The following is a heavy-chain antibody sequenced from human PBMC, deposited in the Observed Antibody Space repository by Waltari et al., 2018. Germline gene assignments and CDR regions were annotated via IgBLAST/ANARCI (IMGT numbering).Heavy chain of an antibody. D-gene: IGHD4-4*01. J-gene: IGHJ6*02. V-gene: IGHV1-69*01. CDR2: IIPIFGTA. CDR1: GGTFSSYA. Sequence: QVQLVQSGAEVKKPGSSVKVSCKASGGTFSSYAISWVRQAPGQGLEWMGGIIPIFGTANYAQKFQGRVTITADESTSTAYMELSSLRSEDTAVYYCARDDYSNFIYYYYGMDVWGQGTTVTVSS. CDR3: ARDDYSNFIYYYYGMDV.